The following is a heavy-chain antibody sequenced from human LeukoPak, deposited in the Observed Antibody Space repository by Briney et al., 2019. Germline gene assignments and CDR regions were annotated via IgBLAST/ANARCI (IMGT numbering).Heavy chain of an antibody. CDR3: ARESGRSADY. J-gene: IGHJ4*02. V-gene: IGHV3-11*04. D-gene: IGHD3-10*01. Sequence: PGGSLRLSCAASGFTFSDYYMSWIRQAPGKGLEWVSYISSSGSALYYPDSVKGRFTISRDNAKNSLYLQMSSLRAEDTAVYYCARESGRSADYWGQGTLVTVSS. CDR2: ISSSGSAL. CDR1: GFTFSDYY.